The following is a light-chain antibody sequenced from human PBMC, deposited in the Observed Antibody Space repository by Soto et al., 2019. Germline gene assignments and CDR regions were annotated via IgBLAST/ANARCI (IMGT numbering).Light chain of an antibody. CDR3: SSYTSSSTFF. J-gene: IGLJ1*01. Sequence: QSALTQPASVSGSPGQSITISCTGTSSDVGGYSYVSWYQQHPGKAPKLMIYEVSNRPSGVSNRFSGSKSGNKASLTISGLQAEDEADYYCSSYTSSSTFFFGTGTKVTVL. CDR1: SSDVGGYSY. V-gene: IGLV2-14*01. CDR2: EVS.